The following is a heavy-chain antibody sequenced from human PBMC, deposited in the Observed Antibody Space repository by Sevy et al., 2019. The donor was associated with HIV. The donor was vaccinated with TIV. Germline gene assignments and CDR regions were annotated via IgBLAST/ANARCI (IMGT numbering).Heavy chain of an antibody. CDR3: ATGGDFWSGYSNDAFDI. V-gene: IGHV3-23*01. J-gene: IGHJ3*02. D-gene: IGHD3-3*01. CDR2: IGDSGEST. Sequence: GGSLRLSCAASGFTFSSYAMSWFRQAPGKGLEWVSTIGDSGESTYNADSVKGRFTISRDNSKNTLYLQMNSLRADDTAVYYCATGGDFWSGYSNDAFDIWGQGTMVTVSS. CDR1: GFTFSSYA.